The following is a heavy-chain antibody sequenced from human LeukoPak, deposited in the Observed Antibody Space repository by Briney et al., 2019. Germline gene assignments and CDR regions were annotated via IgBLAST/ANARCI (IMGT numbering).Heavy chain of an antibody. J-gene: IGHJ4*02. CDR1: GFTVSSNY. CDR2: LYFDGSI. V-gene: IGHV3-53*01. Sequence: PGGSLRLSCAASGFTVSSNYMGWVRQAPGEGLEWVSALYFDGSIYYADSVKGRFTISRDNSKNTLCLQMNSLRSDDTAVYYCARIRGDWYFDYWGQGTLVTVSS. D-gene: IGHD2-21*01. CDR3: ARIRGDWYFDY.